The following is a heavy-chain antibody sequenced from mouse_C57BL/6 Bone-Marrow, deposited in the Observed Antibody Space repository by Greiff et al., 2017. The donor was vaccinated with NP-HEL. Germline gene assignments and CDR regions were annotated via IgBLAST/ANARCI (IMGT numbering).Heavy chain of an antibody. CDR3: ARPPSYYYGSSSWFAY. CDR2: ISSGGSYT. Sequence: EVKLMESGGDLVKPGGSLKLSCAASGFTFSSYGMSWVRQTPDKRLEWVATISSGGSYTYYPDSVKGRFTISRDNAKNTLYLQMSSRKSEDTAMYYCARPPSYYYGSSSWFAYWGQGTLVTVSA. CDR1: GFTFSSYG. D-gene: IGHD1-1*01. V-gene: IGHV5-6*01. J-gene: IGHJ3*01.